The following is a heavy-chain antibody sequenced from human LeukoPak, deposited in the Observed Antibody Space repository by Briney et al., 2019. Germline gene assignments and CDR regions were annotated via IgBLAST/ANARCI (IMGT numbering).Heavy chain of an antibody. V-gene: IGHV3-7*01. CDR3: ARDSAGNDY. CDR2: IKQDGSEK. Sequence: GGSLRLSCAAPGFTFSTYWRSWVRQAPGKGREWVANIKQDGSEKYYVDSVKGRFTISRDNAKNSLYLQMNSLRAEDTAMYYCARDSAGNDYWGQGTLVTVSS. J-gene: IGHJ4*02. D-gene: IGHD6-13*01. CDR1: GFTFSTYW.